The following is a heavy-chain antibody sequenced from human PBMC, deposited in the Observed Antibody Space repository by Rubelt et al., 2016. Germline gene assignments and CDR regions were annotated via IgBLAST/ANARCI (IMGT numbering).Heavy chain of an antibody. CDR1: GFSLSTRGVG. J-gene: IGHJ4*02. Sequence: QITLKESGPTLVKPTQTLTLTCTVSGFSLSTRGVGISWIRQPPGKALEWLALIYWNDDERYRPSLKSRVTITKETSRNQVVLTMTNMYPVDTATYYCARSRGRDGCSGGACYYFDFWGQGTLVAVSS. CDR2: IYWNDDE. CDR3: ARSRGRDGCSGGACYYFDF. V-gene: IGHV2-5*01. D-gene: IGHD2-15*01.